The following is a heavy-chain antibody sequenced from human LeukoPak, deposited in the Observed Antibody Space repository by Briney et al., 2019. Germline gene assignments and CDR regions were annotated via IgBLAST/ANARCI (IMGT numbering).Heavy chain of an antibody. CDR1: GFTFSSGY. J-gene: IGHJ4*02. CDR2: ISSDGNNT. D-gene: IGHD2-2*02. V-gene: IGHV3-74*01. Sequence: GGPLRLSCAVSGFTFSSGYMHWVRQPPGKGPVWVSRISSDGNNTIYADSVKGRFTISRDDARNTLYLQMNSLRDADTAVYYCARYTGGGVYWGQGTLVTVSS. CDR3: ARYTGGGVY.